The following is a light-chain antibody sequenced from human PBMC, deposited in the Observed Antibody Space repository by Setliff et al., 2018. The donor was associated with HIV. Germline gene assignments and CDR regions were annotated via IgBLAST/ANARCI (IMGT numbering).Light chain of an antibody. CDR1: SGSIASNY. CDR3: QSYDSNNHVV. CDR2: EDN. Sequence: NFMLTQPHSVSESPGKTVTISCTRSSGSIASNYVQWYQQRPGSSPTTVIYEDNQRPSGVPDRLSGSIDSSSNSASLTISGLKTEDEADYYCQSYDSNNHVVFGGGTKVTVL. V-gene: IGLV6-57*01. J-gene: IGLJ2*01.